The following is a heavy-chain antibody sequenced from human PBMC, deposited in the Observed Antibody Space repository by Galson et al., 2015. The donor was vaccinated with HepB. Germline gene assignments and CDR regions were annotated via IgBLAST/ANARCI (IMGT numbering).Heavy chain of an antibody. CDR2: IYSGGST. J-gene: IGHJ4*02. CDR3: ARDSPGDGYNFWEDFFDY. V-gene: IGHV3-66*02. Sequence: SLRLSCAASGFTVSSNYMSWVRQAPGKGLEWVSVIYSGGSTYYADSVKGRFTISRDNSKNTLYLQMNSLRAEDTAVYYCARDSPGDGYNFWEDFFDYWGQGTLVTVSS. CDR1: GFTVSSNY. D-gene: IGHD5-24*01.